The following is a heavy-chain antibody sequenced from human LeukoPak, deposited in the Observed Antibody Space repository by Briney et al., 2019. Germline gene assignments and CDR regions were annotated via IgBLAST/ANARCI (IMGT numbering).Heavy chain of an antibody. J-gene: IGHJ6*03. V-gene: IGHV3-33*06. Sequence: PGGSLRLSCAASGFAFSRYGMHWLRQAPGTGLEWVAVMWYDGSNEAYEDSVRGRFTISRDNSKDTLYRQMNSLRAEDTALYYCAKELRFLEWLTLGDYMDVWGKGTMVPVSS. D-gene: IGHD3-3*01. CDR2: MWYDGSNE. CDR1: GFAFSRYG. CDR3: AKELRFLEWLTLGDYMDV.